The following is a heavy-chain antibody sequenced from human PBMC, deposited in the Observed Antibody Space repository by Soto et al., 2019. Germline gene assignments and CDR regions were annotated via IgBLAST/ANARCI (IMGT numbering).Heavy chain of an antibody. Sequence: EVQLLESGGGLVQPGGSLRLSCAASGFTFISYAMSWVRQAPGKGLEWVSSITSSGATTYYADSVEGRFIISRDNSKNTLHLQMNSLRAEDTAVYYCAKGGYSHGYIDHWGQGTLVTVSS. CDR3: AKGGYSHGYIDH. V-gene: IGHV3-23*01. D-gene: IGHD5-18*01. CDR2: ITSSGATT. CDR1: GFTFISYA. J-gene: IGHJ4*02.